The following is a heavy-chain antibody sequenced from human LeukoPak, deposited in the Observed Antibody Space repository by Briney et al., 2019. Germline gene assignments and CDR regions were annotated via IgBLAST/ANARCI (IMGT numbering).Heavy chain of an antibody. D-gene: IGHD6-19*01. CDR1: GFTFSSYW. CDR3: ARDFGAVAGSGY. Sequence: GGSLRLSCVASGFTFSSYWMSCVRQAPGKGLEWVANIKQDGSEKYYVDSVKGRFTICRDKAKNSLYLQMNSLRAEDTAVYYCARDFGAVAGSGYWGQGTLLTVSS. V-gene: IGHV3-7*01. CDR2: IKQDGSEK. J-gene: IGHJ4*02.